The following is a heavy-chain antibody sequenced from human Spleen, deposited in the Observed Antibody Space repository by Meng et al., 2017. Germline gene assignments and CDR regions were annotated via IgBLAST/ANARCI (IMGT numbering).Heavy chain of an antibody. CDR3: AKGLRSGTFFWSGDAFDI. D-gene: IGHD1-26*01. CDR2: ISYDGNNK. Sequence: GESLKISCAASAFTFSTYAMHWVRQAPGKGLDWVALISYDGNNKYYADSVKGRFTISRDNSENTLYLQMDNLRAEDTAVYFCAKGLRSGTFFWSGDAFDIWGQGTMVTVSS. CDR1: AFTFSTYA. J-gene: IGHJ3*02. V-gene: IGHV3-30*04.